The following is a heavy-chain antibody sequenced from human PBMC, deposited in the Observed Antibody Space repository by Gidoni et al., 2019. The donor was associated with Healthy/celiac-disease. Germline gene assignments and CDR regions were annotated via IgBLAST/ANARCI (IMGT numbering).Heavy chain of an antibody. CDR2: ISYDGSNK. J-gene: IGHJ4*02. CDR3: AKEIGSGWYSHFDY. CDR1: GFTFSSYG. Sequence: QVQLVESGGGVVQPGRSLRLSCAASGFTFSSYGMHWVRQAPGKGLEWVAVISYDGSNKYYADSVKGRFTISRDNSKNTLYLQMNSLRAEDTAVYYCAKEIGSGWYSHFDYWGQGTLVTVSS. V-gene: IGHV3-30*18. D-gene: IGHD6-19*01.